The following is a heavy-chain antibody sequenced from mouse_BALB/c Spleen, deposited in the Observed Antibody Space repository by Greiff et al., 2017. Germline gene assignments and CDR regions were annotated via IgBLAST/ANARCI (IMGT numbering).Heavy chain of an antibody. D-gene: IGHD1-1*02. CDR2: ISDGGSYT. CDR1: GFTFSDYY. CDR3: ARRGGALAY. Sequence: EVKLQESGGGLVKPGGSLKLSCAASGFTFSDYYMYWVRQTPEKRLEWVATISDGGSYTYYPDSVKGRFTISSDNAKNNLYLQMSSLKSEDTAMYYCARRGGALAYWGQGTLVTVSA. J-gene: IGHJ3*01. V-gene: IGHV5-4*02.